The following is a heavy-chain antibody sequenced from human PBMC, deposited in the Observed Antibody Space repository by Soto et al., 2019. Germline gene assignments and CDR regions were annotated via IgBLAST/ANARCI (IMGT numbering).Heavy chain of an antibody. CDR3: AKDESAGYYYFDY. CDR1: GFTFSSYG. J-gene: IGHJ4*02. V-gene: IGHV3-30*18. D-gene: IGHD3-9*01. CDR2: VSYDGSNK. Sequence: GGSLRLSCAASGFTFSSYGMHWIRQAPGKGLEWVALVSYDGSNKNYAASVKGRFAISRDNSKNTLYLQMNMLRTEDTAVYYCAKDESAGYYYFDYWGQGTLVTVSS.